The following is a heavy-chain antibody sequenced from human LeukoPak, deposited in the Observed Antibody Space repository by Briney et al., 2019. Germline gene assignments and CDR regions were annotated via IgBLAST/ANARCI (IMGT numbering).Heavy chain of an antibody. Sequence: SETLSLTCTVSGGSISSYYWSWIRQPPGKGLEWIGYIYYSGSTNYNPSLKSRVTISVDTSKHQFSLKLSSVTAADTAVYYCAREWKVCSSTSCYPDAFDIWGQGTMVTVSS. D-gene: IGHD2-2*01. CDR1: GGSISSYY. J-gene: IGHJ3*02. CDR2: IYYSGST. V-gene: IGHV4-59*01. CDR3: AREWKVCSSTSCYPDAFDI.